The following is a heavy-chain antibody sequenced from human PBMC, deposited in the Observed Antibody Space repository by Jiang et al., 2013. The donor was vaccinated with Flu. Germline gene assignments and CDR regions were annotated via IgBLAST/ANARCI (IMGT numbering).Heavy chain of an antibody. J-gene: IGHJ4*02. Sequence: GAEVKKPGASVKVSCKASGYTFTNYYMHWVRQAPGQGLEWMGIINPSGGSTSFPQKFQGRVTLTRDTSTSTVYMELSSLRSEDTAVYYCAREGDILTGYYYDYWGQGTLVTVSS. CDR3: AREGDILTGYYYDY. D-gene: IGHD3-9*01. CDR2: INPSGGST. CDR1: GYTFTNYY. V-gene: IGHV1-46*03.